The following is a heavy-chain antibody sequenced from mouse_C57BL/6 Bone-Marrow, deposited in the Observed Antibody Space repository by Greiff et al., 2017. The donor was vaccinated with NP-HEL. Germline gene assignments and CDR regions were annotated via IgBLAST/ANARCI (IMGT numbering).Heavy chain of an antibody. Sequence: QVQLQQSGAELVRPGASVKLSCKASGYTFTDYYINWVKQRPGQGLEWIARIYPGSGNTYYNEKFKGKATLTAEKSSSTAYMQLSSLTSEDSAVYFCARWRGNYEGDAMDYWGQGTSVTVSS. J-gene: IGHJ4*01. CDR1: GYTFTDYY. D-gene: IGHD2-1*01. CDR3: ARWRGNYEGDAMDY. V-gene: IGHV1-76*01. CDR2: IYPGSGNT.